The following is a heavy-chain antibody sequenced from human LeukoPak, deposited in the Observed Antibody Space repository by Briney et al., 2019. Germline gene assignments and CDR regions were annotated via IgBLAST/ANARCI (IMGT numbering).Heavy chain of an antibody. Sequence: PSETLSLTCAVYGGSFSGYYWSWIRQPPGKGLEWIGEINHSGSTNYNPSLKSRVTISVDTSKNQFSLKPSSVTAADTAVYYCARGGIAVAGGPNWFDPWGQGTLVTVSS. CDR2: INHSGST. D-gene: IGHD6-19*01. CDR1: GGSFSGYY. CDR3: ARGGIAVAGGPNWFDP. V-gene: IGHV4-34*01. J-gene: IGHJ5*02.